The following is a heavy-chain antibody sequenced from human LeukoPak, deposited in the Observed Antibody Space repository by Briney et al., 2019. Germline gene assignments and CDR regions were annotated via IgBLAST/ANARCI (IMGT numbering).Heavy chain of an antibody. CDR2: IKQDGSEK. V-gene: IGHV3-7*01. CDR3: ARGRSFDAFDI. J-gene: IGHJ3*02. Sequence: PTGGSLRLSCAASGFIFSSYWMSWVRQAPGKGLEWVANIKQDGSEKYYVDSVKGRFTISRDNAKNSLYLQMNSLRAEDTAVYYCARGRSFDAFDIWGQGTMVTVSS. CDR1: GFIFSSYW. D-gene: IGHD1-26*01.